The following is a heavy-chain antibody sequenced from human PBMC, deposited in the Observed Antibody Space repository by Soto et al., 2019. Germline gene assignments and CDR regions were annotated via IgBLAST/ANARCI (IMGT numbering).Heavy chain of an antibody. CDR3: AQEAAEGYYYGMDV. CDR2: IDPSDSYT. D-gene: IGHD6-13*01. J-gene: IGHJ6*02. V-gene: IGHV5-10-1*01. Sequence: GESLKISCKGSGYSFTSYWISWVRQMPGKVLVWMVRIDPSDSYTNYSPSFQGHVTISADKFISTAYLQWSSLKASDTAMYYCAQEAAEGYYYGMDVWGQGTTVTVSS. CDR1: GYSFTSYW.